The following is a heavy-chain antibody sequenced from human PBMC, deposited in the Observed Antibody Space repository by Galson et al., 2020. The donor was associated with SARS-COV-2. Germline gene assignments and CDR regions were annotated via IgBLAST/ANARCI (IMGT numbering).Heavy chain of an antibody. Sequence: GECLKISCAASGFTFSDHAMPWVRQAPGKGLEWVAQIYFDGSEKYYGDSVKGRFTISRDSSKNTVYLQMNNLRADDTAVYYCARDGQSSSGWAFDYWGQGTLLTVSS. CDR3: ARDGQSSSGWAFDY. D-gene: IGHD6-19*01. J-gene: IGHJ4*02. CDR1: GFTFSDHA. V-gene: IGHV3-33*01. CDR2: IYFDGSEK.